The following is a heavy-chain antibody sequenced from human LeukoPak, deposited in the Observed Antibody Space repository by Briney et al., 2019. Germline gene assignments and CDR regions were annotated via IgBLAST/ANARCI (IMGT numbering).Heavy chain of an antibody. Sequence: ASVTVSCKASGYTFTGYYMHWVRQAPGQGLEWMGWINPNSGGTNHAQKFQGRVTITRDTSISTAYMELTRLTSDDTAVYYCARRQSGSYPPAFDYGGQGTLATVS. CDR1: GYTFTGYY. J-gene: IGHJ4*02. CDR2: INPNSGGT. D-gene: IGHD1-26*01. V-gene: IGHV1-2*02. CDR3: ARRQSGSYPPAFDY.